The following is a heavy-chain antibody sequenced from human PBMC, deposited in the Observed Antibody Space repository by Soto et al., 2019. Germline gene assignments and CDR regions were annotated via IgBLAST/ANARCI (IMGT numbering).Heavy chain of an antibody. D-gene: IGHD4-17*01. V-gene: IGHV4-31*03. CDR1: GGSISSGGYY. CDR2: IYYSGST. J-gene: IGHJ4*02. CDR3: ARKATVTTCFDY. Sequence: QVQLQESGPGLVKPSQTLSLTCTVSGGSISSGGYYWSWIRQHPGKGLEWIGYIYYSGSTYYNPSLMSRVTISVDTSKNQFSLKLSSVSAAGTAVYYCARKATVTTCFDYWCQGTLVTVSS.